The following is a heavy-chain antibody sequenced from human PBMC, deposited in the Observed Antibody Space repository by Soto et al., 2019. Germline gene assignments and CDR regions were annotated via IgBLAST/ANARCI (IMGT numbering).Heavy chain of an antibody. V-gene: IGHV4-31*03. Sequence: TLCVPCRVFGGSISSGDSYWSWIRQHPGKGLEWIGYIHYRWITYFNPSLKSRVSISIDTSKNQFSLKLSSVSAADTAVYYCARDVYINYHHYFDCWGQGTLVTVYS. CDR1: GGSISSGDSY. J-gene: IGHJ4*02. D-gene: IGHD4-4*01. CDR2: IHYRWIT. CDR3: ARDVYINYHHYFDC.